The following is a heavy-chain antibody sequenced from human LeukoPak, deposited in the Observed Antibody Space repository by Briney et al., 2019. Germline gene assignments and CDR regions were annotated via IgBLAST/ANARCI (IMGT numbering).Heavy chain of an antibody. J-gene: IGHJ5*02. Sequence: SETLSLTCTVSGDSISSYFWSWIRQPPGKGLEWIGYFHDSGSANYNPSLKSRITMSVDTSKNQFSLKLRSVTAADTAVYYCARDSHSVDTATPRGFDPWGQGTLVTISS. CDR1: GDSISSYF. D-gene: IGHD2-15*01. V-gene: IGHV4-59*01. CDR2: FHDSGSA. CDR3: ARDSHSVDTATPRGFDP.